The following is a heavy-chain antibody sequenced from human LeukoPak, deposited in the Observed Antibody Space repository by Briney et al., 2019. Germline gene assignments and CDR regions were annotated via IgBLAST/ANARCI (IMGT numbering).Heavy chain of an antibody. CDR2: INPNSGGT. V-gene: IGHV1-2*02. CDR1: GYTFTGYY. D-gene: IGHD3-22*01. CDR3: ARDEDYYDSSGYYYPGY. J-gene: IGHJ4*02. Sequence: GASVKVSCKASGYTFTGYYMHWVRQAPGQGLEWMGWINPNSGGTNYAQKFQGRVTMTRETSISTAYMELSRLRSDDTAVYYCARDEDYYDSSGYYYPGYWGQGTLVTVSS.